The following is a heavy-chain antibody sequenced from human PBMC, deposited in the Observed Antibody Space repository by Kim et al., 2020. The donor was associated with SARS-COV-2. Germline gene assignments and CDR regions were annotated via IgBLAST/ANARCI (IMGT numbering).Heavy chain of an antibody. CDR2: IYYSGST. Sequence: SETLSLTCTVSGGSISSYYWSWIRQPPGKGLEWIGYIYYSGSTNYNPSLKSRVTISVDTSKNQFSLKLSSVTAADTAVYYCARLFSGYSSDYWGQGTLVTVSS. CDR3: ARLFSGYSSDY. CDR1: GGSISSYY. D-gene: IGHD5-18*01. V-gene: IGHV4-59*01. J-gene: IGHJ4*02.